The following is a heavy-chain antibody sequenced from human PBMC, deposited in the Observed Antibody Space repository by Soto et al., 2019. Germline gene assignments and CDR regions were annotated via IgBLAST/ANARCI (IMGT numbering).Heavy chain of an antibody. Sequence: GGSLRLSCAASGFTVSSNYMSWVRQAPGKGLEWVSVIYSGGSTYYADSVKGRFTISRDNSKNTLYLQMNSLRAEDTAVYYCARDSPLTIFGVVIVGGSMDVWGKGTTVTVSS. V-gene: IGHV3-66*01. J-gene: IGHJ6*03. CDR1: GFTVSSNY. D-gene: IGHD3-3*01. CDR3: ARDSPLTIFGVVIVGGSMDV. CDR2: IYSGGST.